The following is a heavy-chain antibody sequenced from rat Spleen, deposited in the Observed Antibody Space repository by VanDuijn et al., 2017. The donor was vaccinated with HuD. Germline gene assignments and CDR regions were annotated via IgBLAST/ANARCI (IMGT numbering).Heavy chain of an antibody. J-gene: IGHJ1*01. V-gene: IGHV5-25*01. D-gene: IGHD4-1*01. CDR1: GFTFSNYD. CDR3: ARYGWYFDF. Sequence: EVQLVESGGGLVQPGRSLKLSCAASGFTFSNYDMAWVRQAPTKGLEWVASTRTSGGSTYYRDSVKGRFTVSRDNAKSTLYLQMDSLRSEDTATYYCARYGWYFDFWGPGTMVTVSS. CDR2: TRTSGGST.